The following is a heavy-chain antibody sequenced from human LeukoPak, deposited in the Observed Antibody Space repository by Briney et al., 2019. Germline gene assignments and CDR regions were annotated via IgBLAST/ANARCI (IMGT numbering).Heavy chain of an antibody. D-gene: IGHD5-24*01. CDR1: GFTFSSYW. CDR2: IYSGGST. Sequence: GGSLRLSCAASGFTFSSYWMRWVRQAPGKGLEWVSVIYSGGSTYYADSVKGRFTISRDNSKNTLYLQMNSLRAEDTAVYYCARDPIRDGYSYYFDYWGQGTLVTVSS. CDR3: ARDPIRDGYSYYFDY. V-gene: IGHV3-53*01. J-gene: IGHJ4*02.